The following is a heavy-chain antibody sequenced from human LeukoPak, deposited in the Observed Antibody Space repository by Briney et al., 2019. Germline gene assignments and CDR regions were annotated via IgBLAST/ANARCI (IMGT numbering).Heavy chain of an antibody. CDR1: GGSISSYY. CDR3: VRAVSGYYSDYFDY. Sequence: SETLSLTXTVSGGSISSYYWSWIRQPPGKGLEWIGYIYYSGSTNYNPSLKSRVTISVDTSKNQFSLKLSSVTAADTAVYYCVRAVSGYYSDYFDYWGQGTLVTVSS. D-gene: IGHD3-22*01. J-gene: IGHJ4*02. V-gene: IGHV4-59*01. CDR2: IYYSGST.